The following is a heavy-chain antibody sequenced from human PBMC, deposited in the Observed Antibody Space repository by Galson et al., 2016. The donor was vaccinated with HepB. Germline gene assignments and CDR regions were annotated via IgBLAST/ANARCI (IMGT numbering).Heavy chain of an antibody. CDR3: ARGAFWDMYSHYYMDV. CDR2: INHSGNT. Sequence: SETLSLTCAVYGGSFSGYYWSWIRQSPGKGLEWIGEINHSGNTRYNLSLKSRVTISLDTSKTQFSLKLTSVIAADTAVYYCARGAFWDMYSHYYMDVWGKGTAVTVSS. CDR1: GGSFSGYY. J-gene: IGHJ6*03. D-gene: IGHD2-15*01. V-gene: IGHV4-34*01.